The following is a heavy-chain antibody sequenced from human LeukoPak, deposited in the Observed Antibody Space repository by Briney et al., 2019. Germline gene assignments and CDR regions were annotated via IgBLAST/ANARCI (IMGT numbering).Heavy chain of an antibody. J-gene: IGHJ4*02. CDR2: IWNDGSYE. V-gene: IGHV3-33*03. Sequence: GGSLRLSCAASGFTFSSYGMDWVRQAPGKWQAWVAVIWNDGSYEYYGDPVKGRFTISRDNSKNTLYLEMNNLRADDTAVYFCAKPTRGSGSFLIDYWGQGTLVTVSS. D-gene: IGHD1-26*01. CDR3: AKPTRGSGSFLIDY. CDR1: GFTFSSYG.